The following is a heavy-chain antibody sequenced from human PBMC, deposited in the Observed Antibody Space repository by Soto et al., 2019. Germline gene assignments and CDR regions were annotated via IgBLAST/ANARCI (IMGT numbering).Heavy chain of an antibody. CDR2: IYHRGST. D-gene: IGHD6-13*01. CDR1: GGSISSGGYS. J-gene: IGHJ5*02. CDR3: ARVSVSSSWGYGWFDP. Sequence: QLQLQESGSGLVKPSQTLSLTCAVSGGSISSGGYSWSWIRQPPGKGLEWIGYIYHRGSTYYNPSLKSRVTISVDRSKNQFSLKLSSVTAADTAVYYCARVSVSSSWGYGWFDPWGQGTLVTVSS. V-gene: IGHV4-30-2*01.